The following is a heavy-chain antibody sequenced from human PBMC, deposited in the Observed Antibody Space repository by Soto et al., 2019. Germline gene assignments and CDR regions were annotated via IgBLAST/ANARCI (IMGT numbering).Heavy chain of an antibody. CDR1: GGSISISNW. CDR2: IHPSGST. CDR3: ARGGYYFYMDV. Sequence: QVQLQESGPGLVKPSETLSLTCAVSGGSISISNWWSWVHQTPGKGLEWIGQIHPSGSTNYSPSLTSRVTISVDKSKNQFSLKMNSVTAADTAVYYCARGGYYFYMDVWGKGTTVTVSS. D-gene: IGHD1-26*01. V-gene: IGHV4-4*02. J-gene: IGHJ6*03.